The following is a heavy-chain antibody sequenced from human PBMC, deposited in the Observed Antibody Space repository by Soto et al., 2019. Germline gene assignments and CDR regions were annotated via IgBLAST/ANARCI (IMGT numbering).Heavy chain of an antibody. CDR3: ARGGYITIFGVVYYYYGMDV. D-gene: IGHD3-3*01. J-gene: IGHJ6*02. V-gene: IGHV4-31*03. Sequence: LSLTCTVSGGSISSGGYYWSWIRQHPGKGLEWIGYIYYSGSTYYNPSLKSRVTISVDTSKNQFSLKLSSVTAADTAVYYCARGGYITIFGVVYYYYGMDVWGQGTTVTVSS. CDR1: GGSISSGGYY. CDR2: IYYSGST.